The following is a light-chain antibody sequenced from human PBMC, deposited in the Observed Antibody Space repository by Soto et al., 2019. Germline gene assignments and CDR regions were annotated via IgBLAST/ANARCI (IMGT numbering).Light chain of an antibody. CDR3: QKYHTAPWT. V-gene: IGKV1-27*01. Sequence: DVEMTQSPSSLSASVGDRVTITCRASQGISKYLAWYQQTPGKVPRLLIYLASTLQSGVPSRFNGRGSGTNFLLTTSSLQPEDVTTYYFQKYHTAPWTFGQGTKVEIK. CDR1: QGISKY. J-gene: IGKJ1*01. CDR2: LAS.